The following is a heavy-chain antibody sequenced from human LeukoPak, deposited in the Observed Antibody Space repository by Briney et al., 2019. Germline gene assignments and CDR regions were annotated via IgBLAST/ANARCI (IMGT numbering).Heavy chain of an antibody. J-gene: IGHJ4*02. CDR2: INHSGST. CDR1: GGSFSGYY. D-gene: IGHD1-14*01. Sequence: ASETLSLTCAVYGGSFSGYYWSWIRQPPGKGLEWIGEINHSGSTNYNPSLKSRVTISVDTSKNQFSLKLSPVTAADTAVYYCAREPWSGTYYFDYWGQGTLVTVSS. CDR3: AREPWSGTYYFDY. V-gene: IGHV4-34*01.